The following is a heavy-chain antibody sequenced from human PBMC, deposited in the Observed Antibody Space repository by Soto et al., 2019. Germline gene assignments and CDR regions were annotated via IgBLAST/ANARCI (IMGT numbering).Heavy chain of an antibody. D-gene: IGHD2-8*01. J-gene: IGHJ6*02. Sequence: GASVKVSCKASGYPFTTYGISWVRQAPGQGLEWMGWISGYNGDTNYAQKIQGRVTMTIDTSTGTAYMEVRSLTSDDTAVYYCAKNGQPPYYYYGLDVWG. V-gene: IGHV1-18*01. CDR2: ISGYNGDT. CDR3: AKNGQPPYYYYGLDV. CDR1: GYPFTTYG.